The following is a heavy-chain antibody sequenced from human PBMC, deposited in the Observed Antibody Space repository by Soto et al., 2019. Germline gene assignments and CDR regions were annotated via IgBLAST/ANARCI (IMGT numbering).Heavy chain of an antibody. CDR3: ASPQLGLGYSSSWPQKLYYYYYGMDV. D-gene: IGHD6-13*01. Sequence: GASVKVSCKASGGTFSSYAISWVRQAPGQGLEWMGGIIPIFGTANYAQKFQGRVTITADKSTSTAYMELSSLRSEDTAVYYCASPQLGLGYSSSWPQKLYYYYYGMDVWGQGTTVTVSS. V-gene: IGHV1-69*06. CDR1: GGTFSSYA. J-gene: IGHJ6*02. CDR2: IIPIFGTA.